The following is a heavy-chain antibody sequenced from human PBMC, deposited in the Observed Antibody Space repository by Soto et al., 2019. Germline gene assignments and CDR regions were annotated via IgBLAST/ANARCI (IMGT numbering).Heavy chain of an antibody. CDR3: ARGPSGSGYDWDYYYYYYMDV. J-gene: IGHJ6*03. D-gene: IGHD5-12*01. Sequence: QVQLVQSGAEVKKPGASVKVSCKASGYTFTSYDINWVRQATGQGLEWMGWMNPNSGNTGYAQKFQGRVTMTRNTSISTAYMELSSLRSEDTAVYYCARGPSGSGYDWDYYYYYYMDVWGKGTTVTVSS. CDR2: MNPNSGNT. CDR1: GYTFTSYD. V-gene: IGHV1-8*01.